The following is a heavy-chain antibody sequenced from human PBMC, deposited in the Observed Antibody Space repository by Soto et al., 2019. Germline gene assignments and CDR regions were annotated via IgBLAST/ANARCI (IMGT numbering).Heavy chain of an antibody. CDR3: ARSCSGGSCYPYYYYGMDV. CDR2: IYPGDSDT. J-gene: IGHJ6*02. CDR1: GYSFTSYW. D-gene: IGHD2-15*01. Sequence: GESLKMSCKGSGYSFTSYWIGWVRQMPGKGLEWMGIIYPGDSDTRYSPSFQGHVTISADKSISTAYLQWSSLKASDTAMYYCARSCSGGSCYPYYYYGMDVWGQGTTVTVSS. V-gene: IGHV5-51*01.